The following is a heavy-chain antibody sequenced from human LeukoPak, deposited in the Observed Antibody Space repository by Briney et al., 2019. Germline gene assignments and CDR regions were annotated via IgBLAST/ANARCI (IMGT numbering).Heavy chain of an antibody. V-gene: IGHV4-30-2*01. CDR3: ARGRRDGYNSPCVLDY. CDR1: GGSISSGGYS. Sequence: PSETLSLTCAVSGGSISSGGYSWSWIRQPPGKGLEWIGYIYHSGSTYYNPSLKSRVTISVDRSKNQFSLKLSSVTAADTAVYYCARGRRDGYNSPCVLDYWGQGTLVTVSS. CDR2: IYHSGST. J-gene: IGHJ4*02. D-gene: IGHD5-24*01.